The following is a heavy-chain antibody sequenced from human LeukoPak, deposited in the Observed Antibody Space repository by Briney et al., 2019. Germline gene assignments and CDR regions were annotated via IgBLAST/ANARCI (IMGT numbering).Heavy chain of an antibody. CDR3: ARDGYNYFDF. D-gene: IGHD1-1*01. CDR2: ISSNGNTV. Sequence: GGSLRLSCAASGFTFRNYYMIWIRQAPGKGLEWLSYISSNGNTVYYADSVRGRFTVSRDNVKNSLFVEMNSLRVEDTAVYHCARDGYNYFDFWGQGTLVTVSS. V-gene: IGHV3-11*01. J-gene: IGHJ4*02. CDR1: GFTFRNYY.